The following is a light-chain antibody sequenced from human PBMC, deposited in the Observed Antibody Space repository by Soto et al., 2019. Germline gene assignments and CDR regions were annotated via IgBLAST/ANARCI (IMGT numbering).Light chain of an antibody. J-gene: IGKJ1*01. CDR3: QQYGSSPET. Sequence: GTLSLSPCERATLACRASQSVSSNHLAWYQQKPGQAPRLLIYGGSSRATGIPVRFSGSGSETDFTLTISRLEPEDFAVYYCQQYGSSPETFGQGTKVDIK. CDR2: GGS. CDR1: QSVSSNH. V-gene: IGKV3-20*01.